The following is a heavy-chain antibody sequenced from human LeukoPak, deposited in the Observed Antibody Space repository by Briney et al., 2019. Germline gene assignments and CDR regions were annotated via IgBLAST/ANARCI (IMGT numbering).Heavy chain of an antibody. CDR1: GGSISSYY. CDR3: ARGQKYRSGYTVTELGSGYFDY. CDR2: IYYSGRT. Sequence: NPSETLSLTCGVSGGSISSYYWSWIRQPPGRGLEWIGYIYYSGRTSYNPSLKSRVTISVDTSKNQFSLRLSSVTAADTAVYYCARGQKYRSGYTVTELGSGYFDYWGQGPLVTVSS. V-gene: IGHV4-59*01. J-gene: IGHJ4*02. D-gene: IGHD5-18*01.